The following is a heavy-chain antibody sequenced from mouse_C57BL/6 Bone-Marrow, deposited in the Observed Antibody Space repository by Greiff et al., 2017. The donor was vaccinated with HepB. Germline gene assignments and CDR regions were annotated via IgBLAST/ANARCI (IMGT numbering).Heavy chain of an antibody. D-gene: IGHD1-1*01. CDR1: GFSLTSYG. Sequence: QVQLKESGPGLVAPSQSLSITCTVSGFSLTSYGVHWVRQPPGKGLEWLVVIWSDGSTTYNSALKSRLSISKDNSKSQVFLKMNSLQTDDTAMHYCARSLIYYYGSSYDWYFDVWGTGTTVTVSS. J-gene: IGHJ1*03. CDR3: ARSLIYYYGSSYDWYFDV. V-gene: IGHV2-6*03. CDR2: IWSDGST.